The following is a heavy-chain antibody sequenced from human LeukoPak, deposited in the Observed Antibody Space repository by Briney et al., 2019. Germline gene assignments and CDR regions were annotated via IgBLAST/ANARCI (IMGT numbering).Heavy chain of an antibody. CDR3: ARVCPDYGDYLDY. J-gene: IGHJ4*02. D-gene: IGHD4-17*01. CDR1: GGSISSGDYY. V-gene: IGHV4-30-4*01. CDR2: IYYSGST. Sequence: SETLSLTCTVSGGSISSGDYYWSWIRQPPGKGLEWIGYIYYSGSTYYNPSLKSRVTISVDTSKNQFSLKLSSVTAADTAVYYCARVCPDYGDYLDYWGQGTLVTVSS.